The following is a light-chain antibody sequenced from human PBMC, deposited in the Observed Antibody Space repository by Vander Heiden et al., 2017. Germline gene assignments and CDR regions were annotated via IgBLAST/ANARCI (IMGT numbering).Light chain of an antibody. J-gene: IGKJ2*01. CDR1: QSISSF. Sequence: DIQLTQSTSSLSAAVGDRVTITCRAIQSISSFLNWYQQKPGKAPKLLIYTASSLQSGVPSRFSGSGSGTDFTLTISSLQPEDFASYYCQQSYSTPYTFGQGTKLEIK. V-gene: IGKV1-39*01. CDR3: QQSYSTPYT. CDR2: TAS.